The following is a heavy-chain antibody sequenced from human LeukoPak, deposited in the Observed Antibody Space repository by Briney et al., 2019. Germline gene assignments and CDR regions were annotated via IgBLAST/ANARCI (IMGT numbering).Heavy chain of an antibody. J-gene: IGHJ4*02. Sequence: SETLSLTCTVSGGSISSGSYYWSWIRQPAGKGLEWIGRIYTSGSTNYNPSLKSRVTISVDTSKNQFSLKLSSVTAADTAMYYCARTVAGRDYWGQGTLVTVSS. CDR2: IYTSGST. V-gene: IGHV4-61*02. CDR3: ARTVAGRDY. CDR1: GGSISSGSYY. D-gene: IGHD6-19*01.